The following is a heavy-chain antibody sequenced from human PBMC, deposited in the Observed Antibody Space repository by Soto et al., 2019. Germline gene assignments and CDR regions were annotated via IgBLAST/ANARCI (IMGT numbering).Heavy chain of an antibody. CDR2: IYNSGRT. Sequence: PSETLSLTCTVSGGSISSGDYYWSWIRQPPGKGLEWIGRIYNSGRTYYNASLKSRVSMSIDTSKNQFSLKLTSVTAADTAVYYCARHPVYATGWQIDYWGQGALVTVSS. J-gene: IGHJ4*02. D-gene: IGHD2-2*01. V-gene: IGHV4-39*01. CDR1: GGSISSGDYY. CDR3: ARHPVYATGWQIDY.